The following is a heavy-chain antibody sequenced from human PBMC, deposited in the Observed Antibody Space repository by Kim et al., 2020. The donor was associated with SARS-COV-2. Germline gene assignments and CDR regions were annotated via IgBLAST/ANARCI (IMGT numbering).Heavy chain of an antibody. CDR2: VYYSGST. D-gene: IGHD1-1*01. CDR1: GGSISRSNSH. J-gene: IGHJ5*02. Sequence: SETLSLTCTVSGGSISRSNSHWGWIRQPPGKGLEWIGSVYYSGSTFYNPSLKSRVTISVDTSENXLSLKLTSVTAADTAVYYCARLEXTGIXGRGWFDPWXQGTLVXVSS. CDR3: ARLEXTGIXGRGWFDP. V-gene: IGHV4-39*01.